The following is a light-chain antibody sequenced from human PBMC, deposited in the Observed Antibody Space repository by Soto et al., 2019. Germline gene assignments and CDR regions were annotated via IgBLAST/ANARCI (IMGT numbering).Light chain of an antibody. J-gene: IGKJ3*01. CDR3: QQRSNWPPEFT. CDR2: DAS. V-gene: IGKV3-11*01. Sequence: EIVLTQSPATLSLSPGERATLSCRASQSVSSHLTWYQQKPGQAPRLLIYDASNRATGIPDRFSGSGSGTDFTLTISSLEPEDFAVYYCQQRSNWPPEFTFGPGTKVDI. CDR1: QSVSSH.